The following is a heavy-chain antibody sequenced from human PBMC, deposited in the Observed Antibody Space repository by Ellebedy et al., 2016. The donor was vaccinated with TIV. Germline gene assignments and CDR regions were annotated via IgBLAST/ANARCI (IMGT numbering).Heavy chain of an antibody. D-gene: IGHD4-17*01. Sequence: ETLSLTCAASGFTFSSYSMSWVRQAPGKGLECVANIKQDGSEKSYVDSVKGRFTISRDNAKNSLYLQMNSLRAEDTAVYYCSRHTDYALDYWGQGTLVTVSS. V-gene: IGHV3-7*01. CDR2: IKQDGSEK. CDR1: GFTFSSYS. J-gene: IGHJ4*02. CDR3: SRHTDYALDY.